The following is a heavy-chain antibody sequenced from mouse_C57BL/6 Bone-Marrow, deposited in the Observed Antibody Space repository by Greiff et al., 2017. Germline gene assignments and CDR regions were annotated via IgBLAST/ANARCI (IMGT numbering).Heavy chain of an antibody. D-gene: IGHD2-5*01. Sequence: EVQLQQSGAELVRPGASVKLSCTASGFNIKDDYMHWVKQRPDQGLEWIGWIDPENGDTEYASKFQGKATITADTSSNTAYLQLSSLTSEDTAVYYCTLRSNYVLYFDYWGQGTTLTVSS. CDR1: GFNIKDDY. CDR3: TLRSNYVLYFDY. CDR2: IDPENGDT. V-gene: IGHV14-4*01. J-gene: IGHJ2*01.